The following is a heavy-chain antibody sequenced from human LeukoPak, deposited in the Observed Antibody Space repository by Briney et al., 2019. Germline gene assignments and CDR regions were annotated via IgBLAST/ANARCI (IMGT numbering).Heavy chain of an antibody. D-gene: IGHD2-2*01. V-gene: IGHV3-23*01. CDR1: GFTFSSYA. Sequence: GGSLRLSCAASGFTFSSYAMSWVRQAPGKGLEWVSAISGSGGSTYYADSVKGRFTISRDNSKSTLYLQMNSLRAEDTAVHYCAKVLTLLGYCSSTSCYGPIDYWGQGTLVTVSS. CDR2: ISGSGGST. CDR3: AKVLTLLGYCSSTSCYGPIDY. J-gene: IGHJ4*02.